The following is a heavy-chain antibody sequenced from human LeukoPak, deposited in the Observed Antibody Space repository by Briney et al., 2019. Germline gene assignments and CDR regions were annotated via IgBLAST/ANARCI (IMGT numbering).Heavy chain of an antibody. CDR3: ARGYCTTTSCREGHGY. J-gene: IGHJ4*02. Sequence: ASVKVSCKASKYTFTDYYMHWVRQAPGQGLEWMGWINPNSGGTNYAQKFQGRVTMTRDTSISTAYMELSSLRSDDTAVYYCARGYCTTTSCREGHGYWGQGTLVTVSS. V-gene: IGHV1-2*02. CDR1: KYTFTDYY. D-gene: IGHD2-2*01. CDR2: INPNSGGT.